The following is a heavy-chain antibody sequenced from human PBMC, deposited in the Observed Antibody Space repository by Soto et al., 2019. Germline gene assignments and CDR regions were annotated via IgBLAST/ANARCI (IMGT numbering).Heavy chain of an antibody. V-gene: IGHV3-66*01. J-gene: IGHJ3*02. Sequence: EVQLVESGGGLVQPGGSLRLSCTASGFIVSDTYVNWVRQAPGRGLEWVSVISNRGDTHYADSVRGRFSLLRDISDNTFNLEMNNLRVEDTAVYYCAREPRYCRSGSCSITGDAYDIWGHGTMVTVSS. CDR2: ISNRGDT. D-gene: IGHD2-15*01. CDR3: AREPRYCRSGSCSITGDAYDI. CDR1: GFIVSDTY.